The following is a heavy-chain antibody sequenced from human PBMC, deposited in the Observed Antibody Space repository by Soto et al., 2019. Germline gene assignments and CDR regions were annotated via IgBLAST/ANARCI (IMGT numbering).Heavy chain of an antibody. CDR3: ARSYYYDNSEGSAPFDY. V-gene: IGHV4-30-2*01. D-gene: IGHD3-22*01. Sequence: SETLSLTCAVSGGSISSGGYSWSWIRQPPGKGLEWIGYIYHSGSTNYNPSLKSRLTISVDTSKNQFSLNLSSVTAADTAVYYCARSYYYDNSEGSAPFDYWGQGTPVTVSS. J-gene: IGHJ4*02. CDR2: IYHSGST. CDR1: GGSISSGGYS.